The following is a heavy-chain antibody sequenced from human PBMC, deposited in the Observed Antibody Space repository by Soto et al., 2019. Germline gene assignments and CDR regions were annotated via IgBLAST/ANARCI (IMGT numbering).Heavy chain of an antibody. Sequence: QLQLQESGSGLVKPSQTLSLTCAVSGGSISSGGYSWSWIRQPPGKGLEWIGYIYHSGSTYYNPYLKSRLTISVDRSKNQFSLKLSSVTAADTAVYYCARGYAGSGSFGYYYYGMDVWGQGTTVTVSS. CDR3: ARGYAGSGSFGYYYYGMDV. J-gene: IGHJ6*02. D-gene: IGHD3-10*01. V-gene: IGHV4-30-2*01. CDR2: IYHSGST. CDR1: GGSISSGGYS.